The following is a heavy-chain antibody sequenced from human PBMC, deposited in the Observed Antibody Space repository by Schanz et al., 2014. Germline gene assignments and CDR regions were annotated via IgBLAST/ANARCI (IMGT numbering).Heavy chain of an antibody. J-gene: IGHJ4*02. CDR1: GFALGGYY. D-gene: IGHD5-12*01. Sequence: QVQLVQSEAEVKKPGASVKVSCQASGFALGGYYMHWLRQAPGQGFEWMGRINPNTGGTKYAQKFQGRVTMTRATSISTAYMELSSLRSADTAVYYCARDRPSGYALDFWGQGTLVTVSS. V-gene: IGHV1-2*06. CDR3: ARDRPSGYALDF. CDR2: INPNTGGT.